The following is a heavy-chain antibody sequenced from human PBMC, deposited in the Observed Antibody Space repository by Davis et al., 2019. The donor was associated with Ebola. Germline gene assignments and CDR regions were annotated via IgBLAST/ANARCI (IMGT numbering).Heavy chain of an antibody. D-gene: IGHD5-12*01. CDR2: ISAYNGNT. CDR1: GYTFTSYA. CDR3: ARVGRVVATIKNWFDP. V-gene: IGHV1-18*01. J-gene: IGHJ5*02. Sequence: AASVKVSCKASGYTFTSYAMHWVRQAPGQRLEWMGWISAYNGNTNYAQKLQGRVTMTTDTSTSTAYMELRSLRSDDTAVYYCARVGRVVATIKNWFDPWGQGTLVTVSS.